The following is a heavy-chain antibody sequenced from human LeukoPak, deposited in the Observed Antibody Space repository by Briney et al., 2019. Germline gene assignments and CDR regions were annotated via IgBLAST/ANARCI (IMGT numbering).Heavy chain of an antibody. CDR1: GGSISSGGYY. D-gene: IGHD6-19*01. Sequence: PSQTLSLTCTVSGGSISSGGYYWTWIRQVPGKGLEWIGYIYNTRRTYYNPSLKSRVTMSVDTSKNQFSLRLSSLRAADTALYFCARDSSRHHVFDYWGQGTLASVSS. CDR2: IYNTRRT. CDR3: ARDSSRHHVFDY. J-gene: IGHJ4*02. V-gene: IGHV4-31*03.